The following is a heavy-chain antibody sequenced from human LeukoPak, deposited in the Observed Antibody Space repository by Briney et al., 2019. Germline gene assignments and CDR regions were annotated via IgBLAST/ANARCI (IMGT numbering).Heavy chain of an antibody. CDR1: GGSFSGYY. V-gene: IGHV4-34*01. D-gene: IGHD3-22*01. Sequence: ASETLSLTCAVYGGSFSGYYWSWIRQPPGKGLEWIGEINHSGNTNYNPSLKSRVTISVDTSKNQFSLKLSSVTAADTAVYYCARRSRYYDSSGYYFDYWGQGTLVTVSS. CDR3: ARRSRYYDSSGYYFDY. CDR2: INHSGNT. J-gene: IGHJ4*02.